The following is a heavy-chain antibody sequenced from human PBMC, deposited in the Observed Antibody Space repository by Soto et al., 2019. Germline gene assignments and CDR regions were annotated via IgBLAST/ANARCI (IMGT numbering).Heavy chain of an antibody. CDR1: GFTFSRYG. V-gene: IGHV3-30*18. D-gene: IGHD5-18*01. J-gene: IGHJ6*02. CDR3: AKGGIQLWLGGPQDYYGMDV. Sequence: GGSLRLSCAASGFTFSRYGMHWVRQAPGKGLEWVAVISYDGSNKYYADSVKGRFTISRDNSKNTLYLQMNSLRAEDTAVYYCAKGGIQLWLGGPQDYYGMDVWGQGTTVTVSS. CDR2: ISYDGSNK.